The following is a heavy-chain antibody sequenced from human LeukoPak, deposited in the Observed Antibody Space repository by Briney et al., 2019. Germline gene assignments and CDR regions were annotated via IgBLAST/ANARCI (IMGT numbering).Heavy chain of an antibody. J-gene: IGHJ5*02. D-gene: IGHD3-10*01. V-gene: IGHV4-34*01. Sequence: SETPSLTCAVYGGSFSGYYWSWIRQPPGKGLEWIGEINHSGSTNYNPSLKSRVTISVDTSKNQFSLKLSSVTAADTAVYYCAGRGVIISGAWDWFDPWGQGTLVTVSS. CDR1: GGSFSGYY. CDR3: AGRGVIISGAWDWFDP. CDR2: INHSGST.